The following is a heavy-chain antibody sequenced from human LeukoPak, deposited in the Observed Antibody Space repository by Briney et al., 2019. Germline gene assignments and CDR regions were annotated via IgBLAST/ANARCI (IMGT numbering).Heavy chain of an antibody. Sequence: GGSLGLSCAASGFTFSNYAMSWVRQAPGKRLERVSAISGSGGSTDYADSVKGRFTISRDNSKNTLYLQLNSLRAEDTAVYYCAKRYGSGSYYISFDYWGQGTLVTVSS. D-gene: IGHD3-10*01. CDR3: AKRYGSGSYYISFDY. V-gene: IGHV3-23*01. CDR1: GFTFSNYA. CDR2: ISGSGGST. J-gene: IGHJ4*02.